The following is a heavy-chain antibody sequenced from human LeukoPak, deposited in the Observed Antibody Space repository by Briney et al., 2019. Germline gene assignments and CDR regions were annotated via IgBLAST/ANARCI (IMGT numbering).Heavy chain of an antibody. D-gene: IGHD3-10*01. Sequence: PGRSLRLSCAASGFTFSSYSMNWVRQAPGKGLEWVSSISSSSSYIYYADSVKGRFTISRDNAKNSLYLQMNSLRAEDTAVYYCARDGPLLWFGESCFDYWGQGTLVTVSS. J-gene: IGHJ4*02. CDR3: ARDGPLLWFGESCFDY. V-gene: IGHV3-21*01. CDR2: ISSSSSYI. CDR1: GFTFSSYS.